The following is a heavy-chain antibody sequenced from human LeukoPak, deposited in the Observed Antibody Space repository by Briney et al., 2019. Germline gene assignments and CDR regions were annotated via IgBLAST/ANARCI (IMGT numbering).Heavy chain of an antibody. CDR2: IYPGDSDT. J-gene: IGHJ6*02. CDR1: GYSFTTYW. CDR3: ARLEMLTINYYYGMDV. Sequence: LGESLKISCKCSGYSFTTYWICLVRQLPGKRLEWMGIIYPGDSDTSYSPSFQGQVTISADKSISTAHLQWRTLNASDPAKYHCARLEMLTINYYYGMDVWRQGTTLTLPS. D-gene: IGHD5-24*01. V-gene: IGHV5-51*01.